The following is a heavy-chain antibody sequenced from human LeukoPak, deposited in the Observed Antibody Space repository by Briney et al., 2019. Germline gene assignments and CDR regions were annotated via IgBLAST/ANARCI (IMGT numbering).Heavy chain of an antibody. V-gene: IGHV5-51*01. CDR1: GYSFTNHW. D-gene: IGHD1-26*01. CDR3: ARLPQWGGTYHFDY. CDR2: IYPGDSDT. Sequence: GESLKISCKGSGYSFTNHWIGWVRQMPGKGLEWMAIIYPGDSDTRYSPSFQGQVTISADKSISTAYLQWSSLKASDTAMYYCARLPQWGGTYHFDYWGRGTLLTVSS. J-gene: IGHJ4*02.